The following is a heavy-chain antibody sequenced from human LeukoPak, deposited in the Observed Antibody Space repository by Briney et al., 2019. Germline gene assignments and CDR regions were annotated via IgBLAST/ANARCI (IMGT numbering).Heavy chain of an antibody. CDR2: IYHSGST. CDR1: GYSISSGYY. Sequence: SETLSLTCTVSGYSISSGYYWGWIRQPPGKGLEWIGSIYHSGSTYYNPSLKSRVTISVDTSKNQFSLKLSSVTAADTAVYYCARVRAAAGLFDYWGQGTLVTVSS. V-gene: IGHV4-38-2*02. J-gene: IGHJ4*02. CDR3: ARVRAAAGLFDY. D-gene: IGHD6-13*01.